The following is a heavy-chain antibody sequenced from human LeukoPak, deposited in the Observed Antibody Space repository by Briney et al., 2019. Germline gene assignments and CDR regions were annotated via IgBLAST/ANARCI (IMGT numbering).Heavy chain of an antibody. Sequence: GESLKISCAASGFTFSSYGMHWVRQAPGKGLEWVAVIWYDGSNKYYADSVKGRFTISRDNSKNTLYLQLNSLRAEDTAVYYCARGFTGQSYYYGMDVWGQGTTVTVSS. CDR1: GFTFSSYG. V-gene: IGHV3-33*01. J-gene: IGHJ6*02. CDR2: IWYDGSNK. CDR3: ARGFTGQSYYYGMDV. D-gene: IGHD3-16*01.